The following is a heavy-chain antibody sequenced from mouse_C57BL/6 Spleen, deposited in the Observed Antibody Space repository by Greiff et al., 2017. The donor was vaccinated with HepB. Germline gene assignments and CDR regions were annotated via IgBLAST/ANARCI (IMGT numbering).Heavy chain of an antibody. J-gene: IGHJ2*01. CDR2: INPSSGYT. CDR1: GYTFTSYW. V-gene: IGHV1-7*01. D-gene: IGHD2-12*01. CDR3: ARKDFTITVYFDY. Sequence: QVQLKQSGAELAKPGASVKLSCKASGYTFTSYWMHWVNQRPGQGLEWIGYINPSSGYTKYNQKFKDKATLTADKSSSTAYMQLSSLTYEDSAVYYCARKDFTITVYFDYWGQGTTLTVSS.